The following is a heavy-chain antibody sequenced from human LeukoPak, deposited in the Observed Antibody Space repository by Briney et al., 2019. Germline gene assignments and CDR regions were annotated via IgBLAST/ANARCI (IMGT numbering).Heavy chain of an antibody. D-gene: IGHD2-2*01. CDR3: ARDASSTRFDAFDI. CDR2: IYYSGST. J-gene: IGHJ3*02. CDR1: GGSISSSSYY. Sequence: SETLSLTCTVSGGSISSSSYYWGWIRQPPGTGLEWIGSIYYSGSTYYNPSLKSRVTISVDTSKNQFSLKLSSVTAADTAVYYCARDASSTRFDAFDIWGQGTMVTVSS. V-gene: IGHV4-39*07.